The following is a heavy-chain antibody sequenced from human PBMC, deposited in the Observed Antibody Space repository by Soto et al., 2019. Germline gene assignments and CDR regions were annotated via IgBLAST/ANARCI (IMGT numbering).Heavy chain of an antibody. CDR2: IWYDGSNN. CDR3: AREFGPSLVAATSWFDP. Sequence: QVQLVESGGGVVQPGRSLRLSCAASGFTFSSYGMHWVRQAPGKGLEWVAVIWYDGSNNYYADSVKGRFTISRDNSKNTLYRQMNSLRAEDTAVYYCAREFGPSLVAATSWFDPWGQGTLVTDSS. J-gene: IGHJ5*02. CDR1: GFTFSSYG. D-gene: IGHD2-15*01. V-gene: IGHV3-33*01.